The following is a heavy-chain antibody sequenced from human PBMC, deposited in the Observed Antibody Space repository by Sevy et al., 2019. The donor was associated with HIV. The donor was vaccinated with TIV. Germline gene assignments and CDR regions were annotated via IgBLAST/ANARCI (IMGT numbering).Heavy chain of an antibody. V-gene: IGHV6-1*01. D-gene: IGHD2-2*01. Sequence: SQTLSLTCAISGDSVSSNSAAWNWIRQSPSRGLEWLGRTYYRSKWYNDYAVSVKSRITINPDTSKNQFSLQLNSVTPEDTAVYYCARNPPYSSSTSCHFDYWGQGTLVTVSS. CDR2: TYYRSKWYN. J-gene: IGHJ4*02. CDR1: GDSVSSNSAA. CDR3: ARNPPYSSSTSCHFDY.